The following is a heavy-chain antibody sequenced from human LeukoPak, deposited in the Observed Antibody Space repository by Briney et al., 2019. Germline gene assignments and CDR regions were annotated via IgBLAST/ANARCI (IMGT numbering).Heavy chain of an antibody. Sequence: GASLQISCKGSGSSFTSYWIGWVRQMPGKGLEWMGIIYPGDSDTIYSPSFQGQVTISADKSISTAYLQWSSLKASDTAMYYCARHVDSGTYYFQYWGQGTLVTVSP. CDR2: IYPGDSDT. CDR3: ARHVDSGTYYFQY. J-gene: IGHJ4*02. V-gene: IGHV5-51*01. CDR1: GSSFTSYW. D-gene: IGHD1-26*01.